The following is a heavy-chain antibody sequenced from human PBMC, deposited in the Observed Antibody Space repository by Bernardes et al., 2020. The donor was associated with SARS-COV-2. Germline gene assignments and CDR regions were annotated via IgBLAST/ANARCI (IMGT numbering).Heavy chain of an antibody. CDR3: SRVDYGGNSPSFDY. D-gene: IGHD4-17*01. J-gene: IGHJ4*02. Sequence: ASVKVSCKASGYTFTGYYMHWVRQAPGQGLEWMGWINPNSGGTYYAQKFPGRVTMTRDTSISTAYMELSRLRSDDTAVYYCSRVDYGGNSPSFDYWSQGTLVTITS. CDR1: GYTFTGYY. CDR2: INPNSGGT. V-gene: IGHV1-2*02.